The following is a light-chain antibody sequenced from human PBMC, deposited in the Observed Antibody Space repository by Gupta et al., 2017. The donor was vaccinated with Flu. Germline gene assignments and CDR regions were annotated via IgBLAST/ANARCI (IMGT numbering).Light chain of an antibody. CDR3: QQYDDFPFT. Sequence: SLGERSTINCNPSQSGLYDSDGKDYLAWYQQKPGQPPKLLISWATTRKSGVTDRFSGSGSGTDFTLTIASLQAEDVAVYYCQQYDDFPFTFGGGTKVEIK. J-gene: IGKJ4*01. CDR1: QSGLYDSDGKDY. V-gene: IGKV4-1*01. CDR2: WAT.